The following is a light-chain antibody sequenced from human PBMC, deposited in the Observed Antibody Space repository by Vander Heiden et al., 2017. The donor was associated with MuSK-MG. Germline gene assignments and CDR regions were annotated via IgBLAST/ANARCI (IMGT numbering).Light chain of an antibody. CDR2: GAS. CDR3: QQDGSSPRT. V-gene: IGKV3-20*01. J-gene: IGKJ1*01. CDR1: QSVSSNF. Sequence: EIVLPQSPGTLSLSPGEGATLSCRASQSVSSNFLAWYQQKPGQAPRLLIFGASSRATGIPDRFSGSGSGTDFTLTISSLEPEDVAVYYCQQDGSSPRTFGQGTKVEIK.